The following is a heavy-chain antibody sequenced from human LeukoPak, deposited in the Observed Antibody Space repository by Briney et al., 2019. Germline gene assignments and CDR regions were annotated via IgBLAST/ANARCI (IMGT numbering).Heavy chain of an antibody. Sequence: GGSLRLSCAASGFTFSSYAMTWVRQAPGKGLEWVSGIIGSGGSTFYADSVKGRFTISRDNARNSLFLQMNSLRVEDTAVYYCARDRNYYGSGTYYDAYDIWGQGTRVTVSS. D-gene: IGHD3-10*01. CDR3: ARDRNYYGSGTYYDAYDI. V-gene: IGHV3-23*01. J-gene: IGHJ3*02. CDR1: GFTFSSYA. CDR2: IIGSGGST.